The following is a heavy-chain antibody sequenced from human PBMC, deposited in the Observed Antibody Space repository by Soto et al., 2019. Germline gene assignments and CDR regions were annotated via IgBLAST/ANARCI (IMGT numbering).Heavy chain of an antibody. Sequence: PSETLSLTCTVSGGSVSSGSYYWSWIRQPPGKGLEWIGYIYYSGSTNYNPSLKSRVTISVDTSKNQFSLKLSSVTAADTAVYYCARDQVNGTTAEYFQHWGQGTLVTVSS. CDR1: GGSVSSGSYY. D-gene: IGHD1-7*01. CDR2: IYYSGST. J-gene: IGHJ1*01. CDR3: ARDQVNGTTAEYFQH. V-gene: IGHV4-61*01.